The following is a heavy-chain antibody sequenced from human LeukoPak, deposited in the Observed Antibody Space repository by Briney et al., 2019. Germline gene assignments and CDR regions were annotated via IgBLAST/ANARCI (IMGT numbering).Heavy chain of an antibody. CDR1: GGSISSSSYY. V-gene: IGHV4-39*01. D-gene: IGHD2-15*01. CDR3: ARLSLLADDAFDI. Sequence: SETLSLTCTVSGGSISSSSYYWGWIRQPPGKGLEWIGSIYYSGSTYYNPSLKSRVTISVDTSKNQFSLKLSSVTAADTAVYYCARLSLLADDAFDIWGQGTMVTVSP. CDR2: IYYSGST. J-gene: IGHJ3*02.